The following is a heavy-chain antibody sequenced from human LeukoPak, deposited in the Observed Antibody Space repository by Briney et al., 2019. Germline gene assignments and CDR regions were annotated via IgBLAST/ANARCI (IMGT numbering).Heavy chain of an antibody. D-gene: IGHD2-2*01. V-gene: IGHV3-21*01. Sequence: GGSLRLSCAASGFTFSSYSMNWVRQAPGQGLEWVSSISSSSSYIYYADSVKGRFTISRDNAKNSLYLQMNSLRDEDTAVYYCARAYCSSTSCYHYIGYWGQGTLVTVSS. J-gene: IGHJ4*02. CDR2: ISSSSSYI. CDR3: ARAYCSSTSCYHYIGY. CDR1: GFTFSSYS.